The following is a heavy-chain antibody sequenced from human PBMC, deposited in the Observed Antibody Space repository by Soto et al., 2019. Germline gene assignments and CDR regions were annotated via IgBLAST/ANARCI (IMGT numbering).Heavy chain of an antibody. D-gene: IGHD7-27*01. CDR2: ISYDGTNK. V-gene: IGHV3-30-3*01. CDR1: GFSFSISP. Sequence: SLRPSCAASGFSFSISPMHWVRQAPGKGPEWVALISYDGTNKFYADSVKGRFTISRDNSKSTLYLQVDSLRPEDAAVYYCARDPKTSGGQNWAFNYFDSWGQGTLVTVSS. J-gene: IGHJ4*02. CDR3: ARDPKTSGGQNWAFNYFDS.